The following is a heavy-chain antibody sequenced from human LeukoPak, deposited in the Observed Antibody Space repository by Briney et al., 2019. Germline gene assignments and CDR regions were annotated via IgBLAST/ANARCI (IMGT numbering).Heavy chain of an antibody. CDR3: AKGFIKLATRGYYLDY. Sequence: GGSLRLSCAASGFTFSSYAMSWVRQAPGKGLEWVSAISGSGGSTYYADSVKGRFTISRDNSKNTLYLQMNSLRAEDTAVYYCAKGFIKLATRGYYLDYWGQGTLVTVSS. D-gene: IGHD5-12*01. CDR1: GFTFSSYA. V-gene: IGHV3-23*01. J-gene: IGHJ4*02. CDR2: ISGSGGST.